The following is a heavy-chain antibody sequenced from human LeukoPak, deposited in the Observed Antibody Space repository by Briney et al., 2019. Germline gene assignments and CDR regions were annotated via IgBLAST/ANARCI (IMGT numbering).Heavy chain of an antibody. J-gene: IGHJ5*02. Sequence: ASVKVSCKVSGYTLTELSMHWVRQAPGKGLEWMGGFDPEDGETIYAQKFQGRVTMTEDTSTDTAYMELSSLRSEDTAVYYCATDLNYYDSSGYNWFDPWGQGTLVTVSS. D-gene: IGHD3-22*01. CDR1: GYTLTELS. V-gene: IGHV1-24*01. CDR2: FDPEDGET. CDR3: ATDLNYYDSSGYNWFDP.